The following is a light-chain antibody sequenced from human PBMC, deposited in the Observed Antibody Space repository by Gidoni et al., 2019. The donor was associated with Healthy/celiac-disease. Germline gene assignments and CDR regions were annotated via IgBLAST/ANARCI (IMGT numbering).Light chain of an antibody. CDR3: QAWDSSIHVV. Sequence: SYALTQTPSVSVSPGQTASITCSGDKLGDKYACWYQQKPGQSPVLVIYQESKRPSGVPERFSGSNTGNTATLTISGTQAMDEDDYYCQAWDSSIHVVFGGGTKLTVL. CDR1: KLGDKY. V-gene: IGLV3-1*01. J-gene: IGLJ2*01. CDR2: QES.